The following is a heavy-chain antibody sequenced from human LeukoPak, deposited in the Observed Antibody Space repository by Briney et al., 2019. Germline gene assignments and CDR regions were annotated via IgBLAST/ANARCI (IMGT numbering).Heavy chain of an antibody. CDR2: INAGVGNT. CDR1: GYTFSSYA. D-gene: IGHD3-10*01. Sequence: ASVKVSCKASGYTFSSYAIHWVRQAPGQGLEWMGWINAGVGNTKYSEKFQDRVTVPRDTPATTAYMELSSLRAEDTAVYYCARAGRPMIGGVTPLEHFDSWGQGTLVTVSS. J-gene: IGHJ4*02. V-gene: IGHV1-3*01. CDR3: ARAGRPMIGGVTPLEHFDS.